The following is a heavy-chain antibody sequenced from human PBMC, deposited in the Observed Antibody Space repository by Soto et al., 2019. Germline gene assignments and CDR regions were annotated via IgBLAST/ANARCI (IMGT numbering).Heavy chain of an antibody. CDR1: GFTFSSYG. J-gene: IGHJ6*02. CDR2: ISYDGSNK. V-gene: IGHV3-30*18. Sequence: GGSLRLSCAASGFTFSSYGMHWVRQAPGKGLEWVAVISYDGSNKYYADSVKGRFTISRDNSKNTLYLQMNSLRAEDTAVYYCAKDLELGGFLDPRYYYGMDVWGQGTTVTVSS. CDR3: AKDLELGGFLDPRYYYGMDV. D-gene: IGHD3-3*01.